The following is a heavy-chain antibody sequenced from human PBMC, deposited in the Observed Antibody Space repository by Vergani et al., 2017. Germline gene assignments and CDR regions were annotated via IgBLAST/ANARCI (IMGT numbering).Heavy chain of an antibody. J-gene: IGHJ4*02. D-gene: IGHD3-3*01. Sequence: EVQLLESGGDLVQPGGSLRLSCAASGFTFNHYAMNWVRQAPGKGLEWVSGIYSGGSTYYADSVKGRFTISRDNSKNTLYLQMNSLRAEDTAVYYCASGGYYSGSYFDYWGQGTLVTVSS. CDR3: ASGGYYSGSYFDY. V-gene: IGHV3-66*02. CDR2: IYSGGST. CDR1: GFTFNHYA.